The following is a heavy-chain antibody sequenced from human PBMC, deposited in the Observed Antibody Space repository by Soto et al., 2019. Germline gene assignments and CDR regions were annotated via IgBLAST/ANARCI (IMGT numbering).Heavy chain of an antibody. Sequence: SETLSLTCTVSGGSISSYYWSWIRQPPGKGLEWIGYIYYSGSTNYNPSLKSRVTISVDTSKNQFSLKLSSVTAADTAVYYCARAAPTSHLWLQYYFDYWGQGTLVTVSS. D-gene: IGHD5-18*01. CDR1: GGSISSYY. CDR2: IYYSGST. J-gene: IGHJ4*02. CDR3: ARAAPTSHLWLQYYFDY. V-gene: IGHV4-59*01.